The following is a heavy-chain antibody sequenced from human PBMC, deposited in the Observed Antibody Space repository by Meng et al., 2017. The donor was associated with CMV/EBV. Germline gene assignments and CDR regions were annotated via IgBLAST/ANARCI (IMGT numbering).Heavy chain of an antibody. V-gene: IGHV2-5*02. J-gene: IGHJ4*02. CDR3: ARGGLRGFDY. CDR1: GLSLSTSGVG. D-gene: IGHD4-17*01. CDR2: IYWDDDK. Sequence: QIPLKDSGSTPLKPTITLPLACSFHGLSLSTSGVGVGWIRQPPGKALEWLALIYWDDDKRYSPSLKSRLTITKDTSKNQVVLTMTNMDPVDTATYYCARGGLRGFDYWGQGTLVTVSS.